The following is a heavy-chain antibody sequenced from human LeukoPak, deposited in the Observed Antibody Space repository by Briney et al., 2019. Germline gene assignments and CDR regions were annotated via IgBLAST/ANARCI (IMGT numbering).Heavy chain of an antibody. CDR1: GGSISSYY. CDR2: INHSGST. D-gene: IGHD3-10*01. J-gene: IGHJ4*02. V-gene: IGHV4-34*01. CDR3: ARGRGRGDY. Sequence: SETLSLTCTVSGGSISSYYWSWIRQPPGKGLEWIGEINHSGSTNYNPSLKSRVTISVDTSKNQFSLELSSVTAADTAVYYCARGRGRGDYWGQGTLVTVSS.